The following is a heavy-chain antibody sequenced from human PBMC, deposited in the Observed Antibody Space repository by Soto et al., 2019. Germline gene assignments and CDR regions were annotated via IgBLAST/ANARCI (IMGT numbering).Heavy chain of an antibody. CDR2: IYYSGST. J-gene: IGHJ6*02. CDR1: GGSISSGDYY. CDR3: ARGPITIFGVVIPDLYGMDV. Sequence: SETLSLTCTVSGGSISSGDYYWSWIRQPPGKGLEWIGYIYYSGSTYYNPSLKSRVTISVDTSKNQFSLKLSSVTAADTAVYYWARGPITIFGVVIPDLYGMDVWGQGTTVTVSS. D-gene: IGHD3-3*01. V-gene: IGHV4-30-4*01.